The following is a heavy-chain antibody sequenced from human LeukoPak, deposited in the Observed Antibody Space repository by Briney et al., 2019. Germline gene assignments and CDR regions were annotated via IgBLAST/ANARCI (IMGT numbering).Heavy chain of an antibody. CDR2: IYPGDSDT. CDR1: GYSFTSYW. D-gene: IGHD3-9*01. J-gene: IGHJ4*02. CDR3: QKTAYDILTGFYEEDSFDF. Sequence: GESLKISCKGSGYSFTSYWIGWVRQMPGKGLELMGIIYPGDSDTRYSPSFQGHVTISADKSISTAYLQWSSLKASDTAIYYWQKTAYDILTGFYEEDSFDFWGQGTLVTVSS. V-gene: IGHV5-51*01.